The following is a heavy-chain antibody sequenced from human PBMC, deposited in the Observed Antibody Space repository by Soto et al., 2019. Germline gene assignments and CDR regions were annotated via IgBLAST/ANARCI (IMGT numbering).Heavy chain of an antibody. D-gene: IGHD3-22*01. V-gene: IGHV4-59*08. CDR1: GGSISSYY. CDR2: IYHGGST. Sequence: SETLSLTCTVSGGSISSYYWSWIRQPPGKGLEWIGSIYHGGSTYYNPSLNSRVTLSIDMTNNHVSLILNSVTAADTAVYYCARVGPWVPYYYDSSPYTFENWFDPWGQGTLVTVSS. J-gene: IGHJ5*02. CDR3: ARVGPWVPYYYDSSPYTFENWFDP.